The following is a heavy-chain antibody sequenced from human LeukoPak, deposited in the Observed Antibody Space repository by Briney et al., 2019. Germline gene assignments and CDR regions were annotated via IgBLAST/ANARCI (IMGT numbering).Heavy chain of an antibody. Sequence: SVKVSCKASGGTFSSYAISWVRQAPGQGLEWMRRIIPIFGIANYAQKFQGRGTITADKSTSTAYMELSSLRSEDTAVYYCARSSPRDIVVVPAAITWFDPWGQGTLVTVSS. CDR1: GGTFSSYA. V-gene: IGHV1-69*04. CDR2: IIPIFGIA. D-gene: IGHD2-2*01. J-gene: IGHJ5*02. CDR3: ARSSPRDIVVVPAAITWFDP.